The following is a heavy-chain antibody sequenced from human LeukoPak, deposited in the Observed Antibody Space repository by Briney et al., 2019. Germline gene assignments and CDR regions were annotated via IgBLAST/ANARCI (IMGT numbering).Heavy chain of an antibody. Sequence: GGSLRLSCAASGFTFSSYAMHWVRQAPGKGLEWVAVISYDGSNKYYADSVKGRFTISRDNSKNTLYPQMNSLRAEDTAVYYCARDGGSGSGDYWGQGTLVTVSS. CDR3: ARDGGSGSGDY. D-gene: IGHD3-10*01. CDR2: ISYDGSNK. CDR1: GFTFSSYA. V-gene: IGHV3-30-3*01. J-gene: IGHJ4*02.